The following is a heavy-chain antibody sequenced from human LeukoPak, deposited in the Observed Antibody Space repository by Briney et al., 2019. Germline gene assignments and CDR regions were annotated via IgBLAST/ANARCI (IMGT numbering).Heavy chain of an antibody. D-gene: IGHD3-22*01. CDR2: ISGSGGST. V-gene: IGHV3-23*01. CDR3: AATYYDSSGYYR. J-gene: IGHJ4*02. Sequence: GGSLRLSCAASGFTFSSYAMSWVRQAPGKGLEWVSVISGSGGSTYYADSVEGRFTISRDNSKNTLYLQMNSLRAEDTAVYYCAATYYDSSGYYRWGQGTLVTVSS. CDR1: GFTFSSYA.